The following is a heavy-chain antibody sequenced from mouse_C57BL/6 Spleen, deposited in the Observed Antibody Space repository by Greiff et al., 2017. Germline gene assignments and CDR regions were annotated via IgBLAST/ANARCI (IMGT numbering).Heavy chain of an antibody. J-gene: IGHJ1*03. CDR2: IDPSDSYT. CDR1: GYTFTSYW. V-gene: IGHV1-69*01. CDR3: ASHYGSSPYWYFDV. D-gene: IGHD1-1*01. Sequence: QVQLQQPGAELVMPGASVKLSCKASGYTFTSYWMHWVKQRPGQGLEWIGEIDPSDSYTNYNQKFKGKSTLTVAKSSSTAYMQLSSLTSEDSAVYYCASHYGSSPYWYFDVWGTGTTVTVSS.